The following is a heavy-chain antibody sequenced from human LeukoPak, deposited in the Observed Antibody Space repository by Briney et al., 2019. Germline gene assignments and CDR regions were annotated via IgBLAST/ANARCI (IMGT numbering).Heavy chain of an antibody. V-gene: IGHV4-4*07. D-gene: IGHD3-3*01. CDR3: ARGVFDFWSGYPTRNNWFDP. Sequence: PSETLSLTCTVSGGSISTYYWTWIRQPAGKGLEWIGRIYTTGTTNYNPSLKSRVNIPVDTPKNQFSLKLSSVTAADTAVDYCARGVFDFWSGYPTRNNWFDPWGQGTLVTVSS. CDR2: IYTTGTT. CDR1: GGSISTYY. J-gene: IGHJ5*02.